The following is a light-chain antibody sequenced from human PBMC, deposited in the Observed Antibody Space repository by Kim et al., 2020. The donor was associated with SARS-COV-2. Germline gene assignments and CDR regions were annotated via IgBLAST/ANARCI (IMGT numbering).Light chain of an antibody. CDR1: QSVLSSSNNKNY. Sequence: DIVMTQSPDSLAVSLGERATINCKSSQSVLSSSNNKNYLAWYQQKPGQPPKLLIYWASTRESGVPDRFSGSGSGIDFTLTISSLQAEDVAIYYCQQYYSTPRAFGGGTKVDIK. J-gene: IGKJ4*01. CDR3: QQYYSTPRA. CDR2: WAS. V-gene: IGKV4-1*01.